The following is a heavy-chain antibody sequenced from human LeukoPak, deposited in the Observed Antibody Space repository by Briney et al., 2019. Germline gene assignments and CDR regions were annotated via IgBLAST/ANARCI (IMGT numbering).Heavy chain of an antibody. D-gene: IGHD6-6*01. CDR2: ISSSSSYI. Sequence: GGSLRLSXAASGFTFSSYSMNWVRQAPGKGLEWVSSISSSSSYIYYADSVKGRFTISRDNAKNSLYLQMNSLRAEDTAVYYCARVLEYSSPPDYWGQGTLVTVSS. J-gene: IGHJ4*02. V-gene: IGHV3-21*01. CDR1: GFTFSSYS. CDR3: ARVLEYSSPPDY.